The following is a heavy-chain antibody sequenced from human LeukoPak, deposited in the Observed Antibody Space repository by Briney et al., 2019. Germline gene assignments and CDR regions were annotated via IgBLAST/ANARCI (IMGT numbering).Heavy chain of an antibody. D-gene: IGHD6-13*01. CDR2: IYYSGST. V-gene: IGHV4-39*01. J-gene: IGHJ4*02. Sequence: SETLSLTCTVSGGSISSYYWSWIRQPPGKGLEWIGSIYYSGSTYYNPSLKSRVTISVDTSKNQFSLKLSSVTTADTAVYYCARHADSSSWENFDYWGQGTLVTVSS. CDR3: ARHADSSSWENFDY. CDR1: GGSISSYY.